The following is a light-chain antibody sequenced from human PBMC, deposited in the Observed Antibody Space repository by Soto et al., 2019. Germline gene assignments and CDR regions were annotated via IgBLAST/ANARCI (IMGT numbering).Light chain of an antibody. V-gene: IGKV2-30*01. Sequence: DVVMTQSPLSLPVTLGQPASISCRSSQSLVYSDGNTYLNWFQQRPDQSPRRLIYKVSNRDSGVPDRFSGSGSGTDFTLKISRVEAEDVGVYYCMQGTHCPPYTFGQGTKLEIK. CDR2: KVS. CDR1: QSLVYSDGNTY. CDR3: MQGTHCPPYT. J-gene: IGKJ2*01.